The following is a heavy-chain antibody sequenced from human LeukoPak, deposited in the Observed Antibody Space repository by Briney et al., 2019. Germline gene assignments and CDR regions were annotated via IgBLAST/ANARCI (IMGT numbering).Heavy chain of an antibody. Sequence: GESLKISCKGSGYSFTSYWINWVRQMPGKGLEWMGAIYPGDSDTRYSPSFQGQVTISADKSISTAYLQWSSLRASDIAMYYCARSGSSNYYGLDVWGQGTTVTVSS. CDR3: ARSGSSNYYGLDV. CDR2: IYPGDSDT. J-gene: IGHJ6*02. D-gene: IGHD3-10*01. CDR1: GYSFTSYW. V-gene: IGHV5-51*01.